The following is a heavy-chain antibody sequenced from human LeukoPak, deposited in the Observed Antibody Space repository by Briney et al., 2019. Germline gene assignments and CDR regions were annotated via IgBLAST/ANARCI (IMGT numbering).Heavy chain of an antibody. CDR3: AREPL. CDR2: INPNSGGT. V-gene: IGHV1-2*02. Sequence: ASVKVSCKASGYTFTGYYMHWVRQAPGQGLEWMGWINPNSGGTNYAQKFQGRVTMTRDTSTSTVYMELSSLRSEDTAVYYCAREPLWGQGTLVTVSS. CDR1: GYTFTGYY. J-gene: IGHJ4*02.